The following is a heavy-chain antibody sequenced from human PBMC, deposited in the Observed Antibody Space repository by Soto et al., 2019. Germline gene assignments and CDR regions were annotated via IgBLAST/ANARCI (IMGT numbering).Heavy chain of an antibody. CDR1: RFTFTNYA. CDR3: AREVGAPSGWLDP. V-gene: IGHV3-23*01. D-gene: IGHD1-26*01. CDR2: ISASGGLK. J-gene: IGHJ5*02. Sequence: EVQLSESGGDLRQPGGSLRLSCAASRFTFTNYAMTWVRQTPGKGLEWVSGISASGGLKYYADSVQGRFTVSRDNSKNILYLQMDNPGDGDTALYYCAREVGAPSGWLDPWGQGTQVTVSS.